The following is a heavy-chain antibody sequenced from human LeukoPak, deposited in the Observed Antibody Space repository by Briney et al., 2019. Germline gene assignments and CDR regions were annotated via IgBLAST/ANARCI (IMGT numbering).Heavy chain of an antibody. CDR1: GGTFSNYA. CDR3: ARDLVGSAISYSSGAWDY. Sequence: SVKVSCKASGGTFSNYAISWVRQAPGQGLEWMGGIIPLFGSAGHAQKFQGRVTFTADESTSTAYMELSSLRPEDTAVYYCARDLVGSAISYSSGAWDYWGQGTLVTVSS. CDR2: IIPLFGSA. J-gene: IGHJ4*02. V-gene: IGHV1-69*13. D-gene: IGHD3-10*01.